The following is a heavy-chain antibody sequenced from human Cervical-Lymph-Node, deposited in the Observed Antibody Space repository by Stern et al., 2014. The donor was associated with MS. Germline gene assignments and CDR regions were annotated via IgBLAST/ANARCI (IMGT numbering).Heavy chain of an antibody. V-gene: IGHV1-69*06. Sequence: QLVQSGAEVRKPGSSVKVSCKASEGTFSNSGISWVRQARGQGLEWMGGIIPVLGTTISAQKVQGRVTISADKSTTTAFMELRSLTSEDTGIYYCARELGLGPSAYWGQGSLVTVAS. D-gene: IGHD1-26*01. J-gene: IGHJ4*02. CDR3: ARELGLGPSAY. CDR2: IIPVLGTT. CDR1: EGTFSNSG.